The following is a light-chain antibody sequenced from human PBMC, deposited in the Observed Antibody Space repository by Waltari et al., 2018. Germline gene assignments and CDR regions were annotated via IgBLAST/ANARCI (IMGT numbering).Light chain of an antibody. CDR3: QQYNGYSWT. Sequence: DIQMTQSPSTLSASVGDRVTITCRASQTISSWLAWYQQKPGKAPKLLIYKASSLESGVPSRFSGSGSGTEFTPTISSLQPDDFATYYCQQYNGYSWTFGQGTKVEIK. CDR2: KAS. CDR1: QTISSW. V-gene: IGKV1-5*03. J-gene: IGKJ1*01.